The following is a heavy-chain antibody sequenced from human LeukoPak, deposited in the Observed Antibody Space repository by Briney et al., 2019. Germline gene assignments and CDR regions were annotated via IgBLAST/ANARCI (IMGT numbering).Heavy chain of an antibody. Sequence: SETLSLTCTVSGGSISSSSYYWGWIRQPPGKGLEWIGSIYYSGSTYYNPSLKSRVTISVDTSKNQFSLNLSSVTAADTAVYYCARTASSGWYRYYYMDVWGKGTTVTVSS. V-gene: IGHV4-39*07. J-gene: IGHJ6*03. D-gene: IGHD6-19*01. CDR2: IYYSGST. CDR3: ARTASSGWYRYYYMDV. CDR1: GGSISSSSYY.